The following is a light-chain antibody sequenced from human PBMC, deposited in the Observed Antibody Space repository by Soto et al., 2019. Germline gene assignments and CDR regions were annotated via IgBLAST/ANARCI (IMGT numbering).Light chain of an antibody. CDR3: TSYTSSSTLVI. J-gene: IGLJ2*01. Sequence: QSALTQPASVSGSPGQSITISCTGTSSDVGGYNYVSWYQQHPGKAPKLMIYEVSNRPSGVSNRFSGSKSGNTASLTISGLQADDDANYYCTSYTSSSTLVIFGGGTKLTV. CDR2: EVS. CDR1: SSDVGGYNY. V-gene: IGLV2-14*01.